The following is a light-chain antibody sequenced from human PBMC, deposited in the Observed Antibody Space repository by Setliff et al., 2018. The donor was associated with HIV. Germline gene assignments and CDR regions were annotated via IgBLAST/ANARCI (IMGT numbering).Light chain of an antibody. V-gene: IGLV1-47*01. J-gene: IGLJ3*02. Sequence: QRVSISCSGNNSNIGGNYVYWYQHLPGTAPKLLVYRNNQRPSGVPDRFSGSKSGTSASLAISGLRSEDEADYYCAVWDDTLSGRLFGGGTKVTVL. CDR1: NSNIGGNY. CDR3: AVWDDTLSGRL. CDR2: RNN.